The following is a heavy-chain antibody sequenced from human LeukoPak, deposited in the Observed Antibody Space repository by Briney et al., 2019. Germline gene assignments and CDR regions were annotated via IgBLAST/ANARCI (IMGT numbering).Heavy chain of an antibody. Sequence: GGSLRLSCAASGFTFSTYGMSWVRQSPGKGREWVAAISGSASGHITNYADSVMGRFTISRDNNKSTVYLQMNSLRVEDTAVYYCANHRSAFEFWGQGTLVTVSS. V-gene: IGHV3-23*01. D-gene: IGHD3-3*02. CDR3: ANHRSAFEF. J-gene: IGHJ4*02. CDR1: GFTFSTYG. CDR2: ISGSASGHIT.